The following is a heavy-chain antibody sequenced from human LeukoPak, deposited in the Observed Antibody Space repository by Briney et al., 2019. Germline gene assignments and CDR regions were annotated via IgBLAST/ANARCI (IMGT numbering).Heavy chain of an antibody. D-gene: IGHD1-26*01. J-gene: IGHJ3*02. CDR1: GFTLDDYA. CDR3: AKDIDSGSDTDAFDI. Sequence: SLRLSCAAPGFTLDDYAIHWVREAPAQSLECVSGISGNGDSIGYADSVKGRFTISRDNAKNSLYLQMNSLRAEDTALYYCAKDIDSGSDTDAFDIWGQGTMVTVSS. V-gene: IGHV3-9*01. CDR2: ISGNGDSI.